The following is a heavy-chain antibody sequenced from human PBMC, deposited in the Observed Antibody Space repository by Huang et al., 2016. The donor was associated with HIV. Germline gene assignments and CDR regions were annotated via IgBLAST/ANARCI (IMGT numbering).Heavy chain of an antibody. CDR2: SSSNGETS. CDR1: GVTFSRYA. Sequence: EVQLLASGGGLVRPGGSLRLSCAASGVTFSRYAMSWVRQGPGKGVEWVSGSSSNGETSDYTDSVKGRFTISRDNSKNTVSMQMHSLRVEDTAVYYCAKGRATILDRLDSWGQGTLVTVSS. J-gene: IGHJ4*02. CDR3: AKGRATILDRLDS. V-gene: IGHV3-23*01. D-gene: IGHD3-3*01.